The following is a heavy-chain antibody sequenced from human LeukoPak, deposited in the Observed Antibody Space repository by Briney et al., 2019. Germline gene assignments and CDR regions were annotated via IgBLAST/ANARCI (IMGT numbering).Heavy chain of an antibody. CDR2: IYYTGIA. D-gene: IGHD2-15*01. CDR1: GGSISGYH. CDR3: ARKTYCSGGRCYGENWFDP. J-gene: IGHJ5*02. V-gene: IGHV4-59*08. Sequence: SETLSLTCTVTGGSISGYHWNWIRQSPGKGLEWIANIYYTGIADYNPSLKSRVTTSVDTSKNEISLILSSVTAADTAVYYCARKTYCSGGRCYGENWFDPWGQGTLVTVSS.